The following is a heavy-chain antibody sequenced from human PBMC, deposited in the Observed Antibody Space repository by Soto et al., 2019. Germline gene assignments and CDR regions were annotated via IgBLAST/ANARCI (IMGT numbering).Heavy chain of an antibody. CDR2: INAGSGNT. V-gene: IGHV1-3*01. CDR1: GCSSTNYA. J-gene: IGHJ4*02. D-gene: IGHD6-13*01. Sequence: ASVKVSCKASGCSSTNYAIHWVRQAPGQRLEWMGWINAGSGNTKYSQNFQGRVTVTRDTSASTAYMELGSLRSEDTAVYYCASRGYSGTWYDWFDYWGQGSLVTVSS. CDR3: ASRGYSGTWYDWFDY.